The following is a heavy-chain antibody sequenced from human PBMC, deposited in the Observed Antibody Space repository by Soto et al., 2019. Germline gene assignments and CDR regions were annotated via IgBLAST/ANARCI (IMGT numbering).Heavy chain of an antibody. CDR3: ARASEAWFGELLPFDP. CDR2: IWYDGSNK. CDR1: GFTFSSYG. J-gene: IGHJ5*02. D-gene: IGHD3-10*01. V-gene: IGHV3-33*01. Sequence: GGSLRLSCAASGFTFSSYGMHWVRQAPGKGLEWVAVIWYDGSNKYYADSVKGRFTISRDNSKNTLYLQMNSLRAEDTAVYYCARASEAWFGELLPFDPWGQGTLVTVSS.